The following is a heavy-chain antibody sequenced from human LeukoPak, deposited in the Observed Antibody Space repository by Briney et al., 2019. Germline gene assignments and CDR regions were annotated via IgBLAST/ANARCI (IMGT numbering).Heavy chain of an antibody. CDR3: AKDWGSAVAGTAGEFDY. J-gene: IGHJ4*02. V-gene: IGHV3-30*18. Sequence: GGSPRLSCAASGFTFSSYGMHWVRQAPGKGLEWVAVISYDGSNKYYADSVKGRFTISRDNSKNTLYLQMNSLRAEDTAVYYCAKDWGSAVAGTAGEFDYWGQGTLVTVSS. CDR1: GFTFSSYG. CDR2: ISYDGSNK. D-gene: IGHD6-19*01.